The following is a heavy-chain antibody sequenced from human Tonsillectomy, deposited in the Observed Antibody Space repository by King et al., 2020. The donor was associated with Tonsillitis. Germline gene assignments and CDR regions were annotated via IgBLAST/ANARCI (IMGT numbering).Heavy chain of an antibody. CDR3: AKAGRPYSSSWEYAFDI. D-gene: IGHD6-13*01. V-gene: IGHV3-23*04. J-gene: IGHJ3*02. CDR2: ITGNGVST. Sequence: VHLVYSVVVLVHPVGSLILSCLASRFTFSNYAMSWVRQAPGKGLELVSAITGNGVSTYYSDSVKRRFTISRDNSKNTLYLQMSSLRAEDTAVYYCAKAGRPYSSSWEYAFDIWGQGTMVTVCS. CDR1: RFTFSNYA.